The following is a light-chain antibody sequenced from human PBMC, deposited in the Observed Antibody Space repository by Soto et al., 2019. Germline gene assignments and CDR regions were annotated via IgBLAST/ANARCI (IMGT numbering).Light chain of an antibody. CDR3: CSCADSYSFVL. J-gene: IGLJ2*01. CDR1: NNDVGNSNY. CDR2: DVT. Sequence: QSVLTQPRSVSGSPGQSVTISCTGTNNDVGNSNYVSWYQQHPGKAPKLIIYDVTKRPSGVPDRFSGSKAGNTASLTISGLQTEDEADYFCCSCADSYSFVLFGGGTQLTV. V-gene: IGLV2-11*01.